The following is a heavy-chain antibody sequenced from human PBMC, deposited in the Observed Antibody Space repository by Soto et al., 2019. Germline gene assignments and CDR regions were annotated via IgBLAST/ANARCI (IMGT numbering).Heavy chain of an antibody. Sequence: QVQLQESGPGLVKPSQTLSLTCTVSGGSISSGGYYWSWIRQHPGKGLGWIGYIYYSGSTYYTPSLNSRVTRSGDTSKNQFSLRRSSVTAADTSVYYCARPPKVWGQGTLVTVSS. CDR1: GGSISSGGYY. CDR3: ARPPKV. J-gene: IGHJ4*02. CDR2: IYYSGST. V-gene: IGHV4-31*03.